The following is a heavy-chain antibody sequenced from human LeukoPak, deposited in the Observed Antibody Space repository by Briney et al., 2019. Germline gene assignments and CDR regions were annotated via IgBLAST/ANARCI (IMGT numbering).Heavy chain of an antibody. CDR3: ARHDPVPLYQRGMDV. J-gene: IGHJ6*02. V-gene: IGHV4-59*08. CDR1: GGSISGYY. D-gene: IGHD2-15*01. Sequence: PSETLSLTCTVSGGSISGYYWSCTRQPPGQGLEWIGCIHSSGTTLYNPSLRGRVTMSVDTSRNQFSLKLTSVTAADTAVYYCARHDPVPLYQRGMDVWGQGTTVTVSS. CDR2: IHSSGTT.